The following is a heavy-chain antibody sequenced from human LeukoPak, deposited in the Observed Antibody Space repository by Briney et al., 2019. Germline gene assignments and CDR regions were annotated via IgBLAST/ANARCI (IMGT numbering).Heavy chain of an antibody. CDR3: VKTFQYSSNWYDY. CDR2: INSDGSST. Sequence: QPGGSLRLSCAASGFTFSSYWMHWVRQAPGKGLVCVSRINSDGSSTTYADSVKGRFTISRDNSKNTLYLQMNSLRAEDTAVYFCVKTFQYSSNWYDYWGQGTLVTVSS. V-gene: IGHV3-74*01. J-gene: IGHJ5*01. D-gene: IGHD6-6*01. CDR1: GFTFSSYW.